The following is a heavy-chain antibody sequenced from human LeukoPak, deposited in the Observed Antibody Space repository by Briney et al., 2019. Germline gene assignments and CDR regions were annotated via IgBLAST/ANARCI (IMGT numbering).Heavy chain of an antibody. CDR3: ASGDYYDSSGYYGSEYFQH. CDR1: GGTFSSYT. D-gene: IGHD3-22*01. V-gene: IGHV1-69*02. J-gene: IGHJ1*01. CDR2: IIPILDRA. Sequence: SVKVSCKASGGTFSSYTISWVRQAPGQGLEWMGRIIPILDRATYAQKFQGRVTITANKSTRTAYMELSSLRSEDTAVYYCASGDYYDSSGYYGSEYFQHWGQGTLVTVSS.